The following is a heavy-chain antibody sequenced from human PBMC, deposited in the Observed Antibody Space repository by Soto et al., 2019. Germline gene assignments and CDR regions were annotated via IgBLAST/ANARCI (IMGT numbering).Heavy chain of an antibody. CDR1: GDTFSFYT. V-gene: IGHV1-69*02. J-gene: IGHJ4*02. CDR3: ATSYGSGYRAFDY. Sequence: QVQLVQSGAELKKPGSSVKVSCKASGDTFSFYTINWVRQAPGLGLEWMGRVNPILSMSNYAQKFQGRVTMTADKSTSTAYMELRSLRSEDTASYYCATSYGSGYRAFDYWGQGALGTVSS. CDR2: VNPILSMS. D-gene: IGHD3-10*01.